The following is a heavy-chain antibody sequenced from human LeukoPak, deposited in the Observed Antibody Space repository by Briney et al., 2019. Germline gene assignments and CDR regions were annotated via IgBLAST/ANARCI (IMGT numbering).Heavy chain of an antibody. CDR3: ARAPSGCGGTCAFDY. CDR1: GGSTSNSF. V-gene: IGHV4-4*07. D-gene: IGHD2-15*01. Sequence: SETLSLTCTVSGGSTSNSFWSWIRQPAGKGLEWIGRIYTDGGTNSNPSLRSRLTMSLDTSKNQFSLKLTSVTAADTAVYFCARAPSGCGGTCAFDYWGQGTLVTVSS. CDR2: IYTDGGT. J-gene: IGHJ4*02.